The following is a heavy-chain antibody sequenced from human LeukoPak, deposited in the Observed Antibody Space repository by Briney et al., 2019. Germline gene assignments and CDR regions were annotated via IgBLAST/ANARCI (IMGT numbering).Heavy chain of an antibody. D-gene: IGHD6-13*01. CDR3: ARANAAAGTDDAFDI. V-gene: IGHV4-39*07. J-gene: IGHJ3*02. Sequence: KTSETLSLTCTVSGGSISSSGYYWGWIRQPPGKGLEWIGSIYYSGSTYYNPSLKSRVTISVDTSKNQFSLKLSSVTAADTAVYYCARANAAAGTDDAFDIWGQGTMVTVSS. CDR1: GGSISSSGYY. CDR2: IYYSGST.